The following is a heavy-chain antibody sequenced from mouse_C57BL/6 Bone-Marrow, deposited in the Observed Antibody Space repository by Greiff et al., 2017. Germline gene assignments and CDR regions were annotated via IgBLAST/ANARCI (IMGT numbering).Heavy chain of an antibody. CDR2: INPNNGGT. D-gene: IGHD1-1*01. Sequence: VQLQQSGPELVKPGASVKMSCKASGYTFTDYNMHWVKQSHGKSLEWIGNINPNNGGTSYNQKFKGKATLTVNRSAGTAYMELSSLTSEDSAVYYCARVDSYASWSGYWGQGTTLTVSS. CDR3: ARVDSYASWSGY. CDR1: GYTFTDYN. V-gene: IGHV1-22*01. J-gene: IGHJ2*01.